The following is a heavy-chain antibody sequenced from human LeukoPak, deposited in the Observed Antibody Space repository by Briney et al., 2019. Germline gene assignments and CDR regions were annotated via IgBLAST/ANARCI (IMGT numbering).Heavy chain of an antibody. CDR2: IYTSGST. CDR3: ARDEVYYDILTGYYSTIYFDY. Sequence: PSETLSLTCTVSGGSISSYYWSWIRQPAGKGLEWIGRIYTSGSTNYNPSLKSRVTMSVDTSKNQFSLKLSSVTAADTAVYYCARDEVYYDILTGYYSTIYFDYWGQGTLVTVSS. CDR1: GGSISSYY. D-gene: IGHD3-9*01. J-gene: IGHJ4*02. V-gene: IGHV4-4*07.